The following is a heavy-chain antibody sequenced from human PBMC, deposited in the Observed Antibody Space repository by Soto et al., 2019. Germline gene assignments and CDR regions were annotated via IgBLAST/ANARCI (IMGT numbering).Heavy chain of an antibody. D-gene: IGHD3-22*01. CDR3: ARDSHYYDSSGYYYHATYFDY. CDR1: GFTFSSYG. J-gene: IGHJ4*02. Sequence: PGGSLRLSCAASGFTFSSYGMHWVRQAPGKGLEWVAVIWYDGSNKYYADSVKGRFTISRDNSKNTLYLQMNSLRAEDTAVYYCARDSHYYDSSGYYYHATYFDYWGQGTLVTVSS. CDR2: IWYDGSNK. V-gene: IGHV3-33*01.